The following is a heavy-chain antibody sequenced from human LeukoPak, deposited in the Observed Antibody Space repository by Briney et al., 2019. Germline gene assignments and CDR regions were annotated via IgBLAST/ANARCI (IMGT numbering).Heavy chain of an antibody. V-gene: IGHV4-30-2*01. D-gene: IGHD3-10*01. CDR3: ASGRFGDLWVGYFDY. J-gene: IGHJ4*02. CDR1: VGSISSGGYY. CDR2: ISAAGTT. Sequence: SETLSLTCTVAVGSISSGGYYWSWIRQPPGKGLEWIAYISAAGTTFYNPSLKSRVTISLDRSKNQFSLELSSVTAADTAVYYCASGRFGDLWVGYFDYWGQGTLVTVSS.